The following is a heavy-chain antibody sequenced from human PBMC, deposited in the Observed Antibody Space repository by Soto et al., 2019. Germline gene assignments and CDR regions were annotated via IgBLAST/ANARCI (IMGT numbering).Heavy chain of an antibody. J-gene: IGHJ5*02. V-gene: IGHV1-18*01. CDR2: ISAYNGNT. CDR3: EGGGYWSGYQNWFDP. D-gene: IGHD3-3*01. CDR1: GYTFTSYG. Sequence: QVQLVQSGAEVKKPGASVKVSCKASGYTFTSYGISWVRQAPGQGLEWMGWISAYNGNTNYAQKLQGRVTMTTDTATSRGYVEVRSLRSNDTAVYYCEGGGYWSGYQNWFDPWGQGTLVTVSS.